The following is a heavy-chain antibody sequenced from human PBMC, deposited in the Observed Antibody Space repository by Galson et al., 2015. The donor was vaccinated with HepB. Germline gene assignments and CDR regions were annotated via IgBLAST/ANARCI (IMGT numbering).Heavy chain of an antibody. D-gene: IGHD6-6*01. CDR1: GGTFKSHA. J-gene: IGHJ1*01. CDR3: ARGGVIAARPVFFRE. V-gene: IGHV1-69*13. Sequence: SVKVSCKASGGTFKSHAINWVRQAPGQGLEWMGGILPVFGMTDYAEKFQGRVTISADESTSTAYMEVTSLRSDDTAFYFCARGGVIAARPVFFREWGQGTLVTVSS. CDR2: ILPVFGMT.